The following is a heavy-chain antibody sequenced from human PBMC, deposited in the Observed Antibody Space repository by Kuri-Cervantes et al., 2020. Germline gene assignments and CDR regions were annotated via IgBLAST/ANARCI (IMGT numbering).Heavy chain of an antibody. CDR1: GFTFSSYS. Sequence: GESLKISCAASGFTFSSYSMNWVRQAPGKGLEWVSYISSSSSTIYYADSVKGRFTISRDNAKNSLYLQMNGLRDEDTAVYYCARDRPYYYDSSGYWDYWGQGTLVTVSS. CDR3: ARDRPYYYDSSGYWDY. D-gene: IGHD3-22*01. V-gene: IGHV3-48*02. J-gene: IGHJ4*02. CDR2: ISSSSSTI.